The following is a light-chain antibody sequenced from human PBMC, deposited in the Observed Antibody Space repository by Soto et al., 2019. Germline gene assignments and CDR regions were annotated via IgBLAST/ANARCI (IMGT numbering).Light chain of an antibody. J-gene: IGLJ2*01. Sequence: QSVLTQPPSVSGAPGQRVTISCTGSSSNIGAGYDVHWYQQLPGTAPKLLIYVNSNRPSGVPDRFSGAKSGTSASLAITGLHAEDEADYYCQSYDSSLSGSKFGGGTKLTVL. CDR1: SSNIGAGYD. CDR3: QSYDSSLSGSK. CDR2: VNS. V-gene: IGLV1-40*01.